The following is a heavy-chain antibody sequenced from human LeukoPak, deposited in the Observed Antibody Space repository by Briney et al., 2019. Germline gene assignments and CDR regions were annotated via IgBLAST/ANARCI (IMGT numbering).Heavy chain of an antibody. V-gene: IGHV1-2*02. CDR2: INPNSGGT. J-gene: IGHJ3*02. Sequence: ASVKVSCKASGYTFTGYYMHWVRQAPGQGLEWMGWINPNSGGTNYAQKFQGRDTMTRDTSISTAYMELSRLRSDDTAVYYCARIGLSGYDFAFDIWGQGTMVTVSS. D-gene: IGHD5-12*01. CDR3: ARIGLSGYDFAFDI. CDR1: GYTFTGYY.